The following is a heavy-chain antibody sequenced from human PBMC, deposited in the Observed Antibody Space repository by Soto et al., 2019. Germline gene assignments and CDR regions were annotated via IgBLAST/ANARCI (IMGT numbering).Heavy chain of an antibody. CDR3: ARGGLLSHYYYGMDV. CDR2: IIPIFGTT. V-gene: IGHV1-69*12. CDR1: GGTFSSYA. J-gene: IGHJ6*02. Sequence: QVQLVQSGAEVKKPGSSVNISCKASGGTFSSYAVSWVRQAPEQGLEWMGGIIPIFGTTDYAQKFQGRVAVIADESTGTVYMELSSLRPEDTAVYYCARGGLLSHYYYGMDVWGQGTTVTVSS.